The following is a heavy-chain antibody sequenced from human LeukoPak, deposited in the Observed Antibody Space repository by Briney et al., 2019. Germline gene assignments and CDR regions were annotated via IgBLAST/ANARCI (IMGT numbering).Heavy chain of an antibody. CDR3: ARDLSSC. V-gene: IGHV3-30-3*01. Sequence: TGGSLRLSCAASGFTFSSYAMHWVRQAPGKGPEWVAVISYDGSNKYYADSVKGRFTISRDNSKNTLYLQMNSLRAEDTAVYYCARDLSSCWGQGTLVTVSS. CDR2: ISYDGSNK. J-gene: IGHJ4*02. D-gene: IGHD2/OR15-2a*01. CDR1: GFTFSSYA.